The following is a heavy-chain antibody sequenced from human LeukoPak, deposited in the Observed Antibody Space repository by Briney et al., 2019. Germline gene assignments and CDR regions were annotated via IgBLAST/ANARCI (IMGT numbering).Heavy chain of an antibody. V-gene: IGHV4-34*01. J-gene: IGHJ4*02. CDR2: INHSGST. Sequence: SETLSLTCAVYGGSFSGYYWSWIRQPPGKGLEWIGEINHSGSTNYNPSLKSRVTISEDTSKNQFSLKLSSVTAADTAVYYCARVRSRSRYFDYWGQGTLVTVSS. CDR3: ARVRSRSRYFDY. D-gene: IGHD2-2*01. CDR1: GGSFSGYY.